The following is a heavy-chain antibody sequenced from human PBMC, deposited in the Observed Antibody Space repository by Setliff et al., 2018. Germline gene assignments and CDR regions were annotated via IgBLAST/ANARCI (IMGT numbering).Heavy chain of an antibody. V-gene: IGHV3-48*03. CDR2: IGNIGTKI. CDR3: ARGDTIFGVIINSIWGRYFDY. CDR1: GFRFSDYE. J-gene: IGHJ4*02. D-gene: IGHD3-3*01. Sequence: GGSLRLSCVASGFRFSDYEMNWVRQAPGKGLEWVSYIGNIGTKISYTDSVKGRFTVSRDDAKNSLYLQMNNLRAEDTATYYYARGDTIFGVIINSIWGRYFDYWGQGTLVTVSS.